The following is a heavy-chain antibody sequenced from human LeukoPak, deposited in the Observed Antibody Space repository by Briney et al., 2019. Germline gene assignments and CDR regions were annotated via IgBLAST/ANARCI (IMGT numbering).Heavy chain of an antibody. CDR3: AREYLYRYSGSYYGGGLDP. CDR1: GFTFSSYG. V-gene: IGHV3-30*02. D-gene: IGHD1-26*01. CDR2: TRHDGINK. Sequence: PGGSLRLSCAASGFTFSSYGMHWVRQAPGKGLEWVASTRHDGINKYYVDSVKGRFTISRDNANNFLYLQMNSLRAEDTALYYCAREYLYRYSGSYYGGGLDPWGQGTLVTVSS. J-gene: IGHJ5*02.